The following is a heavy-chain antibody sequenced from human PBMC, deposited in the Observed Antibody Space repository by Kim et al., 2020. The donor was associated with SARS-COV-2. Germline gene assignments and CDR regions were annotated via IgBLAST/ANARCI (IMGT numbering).Heavy chain of an antibody. Sequence: SFQGHVTISADKSISTAYLQWSSLKASDTAMYYCARHGYSYGGYAQFDPWGQGTLVTVSS. V-gene: IGHV5-10-1*01. D-gene: IGHD5-18*01. J-gene: IGHJ5*02. CDR3: ARHGYSYGGYAQFDP.